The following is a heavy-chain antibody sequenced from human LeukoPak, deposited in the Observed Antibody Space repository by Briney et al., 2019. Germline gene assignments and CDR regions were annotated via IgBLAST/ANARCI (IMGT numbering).Heavy chain of an antibody. J-gene: IGHJ3*01. Sequence: PSETLSLTCTVSGDSIRSHYCAWIRQSPGKGLERIGHIYNSATIDYNPSFKSRVTISLDTSKKQFSLKMTSVTALDSAVYYCARGGEGYNDDAFEVWGLGTAVTVSS. CDR2: IYNSATI. V-gene: IGHV4-59*11. CDR1: GDSIRSHY. CDR3: ARGGEGYNDDAFEV. D-gene: IGHD5-24*01.